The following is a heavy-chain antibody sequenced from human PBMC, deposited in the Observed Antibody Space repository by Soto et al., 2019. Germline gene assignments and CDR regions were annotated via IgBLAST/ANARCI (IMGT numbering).Heavy chain of an antibody. J-gene: IGHJ6*02. CDR1: GRSINSVDYY. Sequence: QVQLQESGPGLVKPSQTLSLTCTVSGRSINSVDYYWTWIRQHPGKGLEWIGYIYYSGRTYYNPSLKSRVTIPVDKSKNQFSLKLSSVSAADTAVYYCASSYYDSSPYYYYGMDVWGRGTTVTVSS. D-gene: IGHD3-22*01. CDR2: IYYSGRT. V-gene: IGHV4-31*03. CDR3: ASSYYDSSPYYYYGMDV.